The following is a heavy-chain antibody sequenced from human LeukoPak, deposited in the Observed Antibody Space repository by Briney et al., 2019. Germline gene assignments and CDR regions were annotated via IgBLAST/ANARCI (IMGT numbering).Heavy chain of an antibody. D-gene: IGHD3-10*01. CDR2: INHSGST. V-gene: IGHV4-34*01. Sequence: PSETLSLTCAVYGGSFSGYYWSWIRQPPGKGLEWIGEINHSGSTNYNPSLKSRVTISVDTSKNQFSLKLSSVTAADTAVYYCARGAQRPTTMARQYAFDIWGQGTMVTVSS. CDR1: GGSFSGYY. CDR3: ARGAQRPTTMARQYAFDI. J-gene: IGHJ3*02.